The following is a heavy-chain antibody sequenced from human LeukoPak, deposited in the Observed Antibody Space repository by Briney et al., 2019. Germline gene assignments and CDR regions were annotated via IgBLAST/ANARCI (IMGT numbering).Heavy chain of an antibody. D-gene: IGHD2-15*01. V-gene: IGHV3-23*01. J-gene: IGHJ4*02. CDR2: IRGYGEP. Sequence: GGPLTLPCSASGLRLCCLLRRRAPQGPARGREGVSSIRGYGEPFYADSVKGRFSLSSDISRNTVYFQLNNLRVEDTAIYYCARASCVSSIDAVRWGQGTLVTVSS. CDR1: GLRLCCLL. CDR3: ARASCVSSIDAVR.